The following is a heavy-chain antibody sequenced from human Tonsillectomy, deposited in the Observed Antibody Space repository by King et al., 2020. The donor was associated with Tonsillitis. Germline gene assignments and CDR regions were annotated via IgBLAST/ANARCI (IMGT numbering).Heavy chain of an antibody. Sequence: VQLVESGGGVVQPGRSLRLSCAASGFTFSSYGMHWVRQAPGKGLECVAVIVYDGSNKYYADTVKGRFTMSSEHSKNTLYLQMNSLRAEDTDVYYCAKDLGRGYYYYGMDVWGQGTTVTVSS. J-gene: IGHJ6*02. D-gene: IGHD3-10*01. CDR1: GFTFSSYG. CDR3: AKDLGRGYYYYGMDV. V-gene: IGHV3-30*18. CDR2: IVYDGSNK.